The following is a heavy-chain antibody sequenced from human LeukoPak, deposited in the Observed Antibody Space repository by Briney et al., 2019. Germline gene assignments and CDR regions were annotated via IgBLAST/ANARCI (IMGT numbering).Heavy chain of an antibody. J-gene: IGHJ4*02. Sequence: GGSLRLSCAASGFTFSKYWMLWVRQAPGKGRESVSRINTDGTVTTYADSVKGRFTVSRDNADNTMFLQMNSVRDEDTAVYYCATKQWLAPPPDSWGQGTPVTVSS. CDR2: INTDGTVT. V-gene: IGHV3-74*01. D-gene: IGHD6-19*01. CDR3: ATKQWLAPPPDS. CDR1: GFTFSKYW.